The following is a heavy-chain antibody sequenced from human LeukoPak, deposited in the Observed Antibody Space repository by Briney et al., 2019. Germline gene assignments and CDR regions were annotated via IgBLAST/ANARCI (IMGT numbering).Heavy chain of an antibody. J-gene: IGHJ4*02. CDR1: GFTFSGYE. V-gene: IGHV3-48*03. D-gene: IGHD2-2*01. CDR3: ARDSVVVPAAAFDS. Sequence: GGSLRLSCAASGFTFSGYEMNWVRQAPGKGLEWVSYISSSGSTLYYADSVKGRFAISRDNAKNSLYLQMNSLRAEDTAIYYCARDSVVVPAAAFDSWGQGTLVAVSS. CDR2: ISSSGSTL.